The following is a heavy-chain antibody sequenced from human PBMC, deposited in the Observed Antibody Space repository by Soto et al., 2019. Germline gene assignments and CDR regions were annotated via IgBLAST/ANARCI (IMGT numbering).Heavy chain of an antibody. CDR3: AKGTDSAAAGQSDY. Sequence: GGSLRLSCAASGFTFDDYAMHWVRQAPGKGLEWVSGISWNSGSIGYADSVKGRFTISRDNAKNSLYLQMNRLRAEDTALYYCAKGTDSAAAGQSDYWGQGTLVTVSS. CDR2: ISWNSGSI. J-gene: IGHJ4*02. D-gene: IGHD6-13*01. CDR1: GFTFDDYA. V-gene: IGHV3-9*01.